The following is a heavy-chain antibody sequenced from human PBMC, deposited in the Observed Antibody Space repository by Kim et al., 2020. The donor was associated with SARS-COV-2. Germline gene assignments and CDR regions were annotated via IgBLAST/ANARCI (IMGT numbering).Heavy chain of an antibody. CDR3: ARILTYYYDPVWEAGEDAFDI. J-gene: IGHJ3*02. Sequence: SGPTLVNPTQTLTLTCTFSGFPLSTSGMCVSWIRQPPGKALEWLALIDWDDDKYYSTSLKTRLTISKDTSKNQVVLTMTNMDPVDTATYYCARILTYYYDPVWEAGEDAFDIWGQGTMVTVSS. D-gene: IGHD3-22*01. V-gene: IGHV2-70*01. CDR2: IDWDDDK. CDR1: GFPLSTSGMC.